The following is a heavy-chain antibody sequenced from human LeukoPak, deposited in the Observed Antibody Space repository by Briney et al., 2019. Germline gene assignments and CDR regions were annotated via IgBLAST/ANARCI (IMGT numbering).Heavy chain of an antibody. V-gene: IGHV3-30*18. CDR3: AKGKDYYDSIDYYYTYAFDI. J-gene: IGHJ3*02. Sequence: PGGSLRLSCAASGFSFSSYVMHWVRQAPGKGLEWVALIVYDGSNIYYGDSVKGRFTISRDNSKNTLYLQMNSLRAEDTAVYYCAKGKDYYDSIDYYYTYAFDIWGLGTTVTVSS. D-gene: IGHD3-22*01. CDR1: GFSFSSYV. CDR2: IVYDGSNI.